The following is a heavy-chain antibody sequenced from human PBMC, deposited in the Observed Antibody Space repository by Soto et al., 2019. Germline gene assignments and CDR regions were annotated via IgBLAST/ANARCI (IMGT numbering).Heavy chain of an antibody. Sequence: PVKGPCNASGYDFPSHDINWGRPASGEGLEWMGWMNPINGATGSARRFQGRVSMTRNTATGTAYLELTSLRSDDTAVYYCGRGPSPREPAGGTPYYYAMDVWGQGTTVTVSS. CDR2: MNPINGAT. J-gene: IGHJ6*02. CDR1: GYDFPSHD. CDR3: GRGPSPREPAGGTPYYYAMDV. V-gene: IGHV1-8*02. D-gene: IGHD6-13*01.